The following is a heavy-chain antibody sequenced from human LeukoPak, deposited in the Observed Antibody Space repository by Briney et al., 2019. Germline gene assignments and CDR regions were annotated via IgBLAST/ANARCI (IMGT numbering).Heavy chain of an antibody. J-gene: IGHJ4*02. D-gene: IGHD6-13*01. V-gene: IGHV3-21*01. CDR3: AREPLAAAKIREKRYYFDY. CDR1: GFTFSSYS. CDR2: ISSSSSYI. Sequence: PGGSLRLSCAASGFTFSSYSMNWVRQAPGKGLEWVSSISSSSSYIYYADSVKGRFTISRDNAKNSLYLRMNSLRAEDTAVYYCAREPLAAAKIREKRYYFDYWGQGTLVTVSS.